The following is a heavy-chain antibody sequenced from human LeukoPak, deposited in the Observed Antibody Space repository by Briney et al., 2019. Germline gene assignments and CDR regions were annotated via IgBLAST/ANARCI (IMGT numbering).Heavy chain of an antibody. Sequence: SETLSLTCSVSRSPMSGYYWGWIRQPPGKGLEWIGYTFGTETTDYNPSLKSRLVISVDTSKNQVSLTLNSVTAADTAFYYCARGSVTPDAGYWGPGILVTVSS. CDR2: TFGTETT. J-gene: IGHJ4*02. CDR1: RSPMSGYY. D-gene: IGHD4-17*01. V-gene: IGHV4-59*01. CDR3: ARGSVTPDAGY.